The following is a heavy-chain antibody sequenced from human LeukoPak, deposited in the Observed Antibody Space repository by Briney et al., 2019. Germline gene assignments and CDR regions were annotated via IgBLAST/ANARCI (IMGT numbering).Heavy chain of an antibody. CDR1: GFTFSSYG. V-gene: IGHV3-30*18. CDR2: ISYDGSNK. J-gene: IGHJ5*02. Sequence: PGRSLRLSCAASGFTFSSYGMHWVRQAPGKGLEWVAVISYDGSNKYYADSVKGRFTISRDNSKNTLYLQMNSLRAKDTAVYYCAKATYYYDSSGYHNWFDPWGQGTLVTVSS. D-gene: IGHD3-22*01. CDR3: AKATYYYDSSGYHNWFDP.